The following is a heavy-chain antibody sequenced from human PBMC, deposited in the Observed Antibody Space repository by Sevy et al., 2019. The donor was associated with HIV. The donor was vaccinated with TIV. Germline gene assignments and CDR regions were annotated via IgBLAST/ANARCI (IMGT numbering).Heavy chain of an antibody. CDR2: IYHSGSP. V-gene: IGHV4-4*02. D-gene: IGHD5-12*01. CDR1: GGSFSSSNW. CDR3: ARPPSSPRALSGYDAYDAFDI. Sequence: SETLSLTCAVSGGSFSSSNWWSWVRQPPGKGLEWIGEIYHSGSPNYNPSLKSRVTISVDKSKNQFSLKLSSVTAADTAVYYCARPPSSPRALSGYDAYDAFDIWGQGTMVTVSS. J-gene: IGHJ3*02.